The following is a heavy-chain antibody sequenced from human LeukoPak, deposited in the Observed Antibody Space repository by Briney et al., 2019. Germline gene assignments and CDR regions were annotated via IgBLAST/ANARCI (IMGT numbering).Heavy chain of an antibody. J-gene: IGHJ3*02. Sequence: RGSLRLSCAASGFTFSSYWMSWVRQAPGKGLEWVANIKQDGSEKYYVDSVKGRFTISRDNAKNSLYLQMNSLRAEDTAVYYCARDSSGWYVHDAFDIWGQGTMVTVSS. CDR2: IKQDGSEK. D-gene: IGHD6-19*01. CDR1: GFTFSSYW. V-gene: IGHV3-7*01. CDR3: ARDSSGWYVHDAFDI.